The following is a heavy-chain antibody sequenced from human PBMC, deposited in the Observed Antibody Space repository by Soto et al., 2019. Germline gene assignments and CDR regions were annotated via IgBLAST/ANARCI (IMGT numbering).Heavy chain of an antibody. Sequence: SETLSLSCTVSGGSISSYYWSGSRQPPGKGLEWIGYIYYSGSTNYNPSLKSRVTISVDTSKNQFSLKLSSVTAADTAVYYCARDGQYYYGSGSYPYYYYMDVWGKGTTVTVSS. CDR3: ARDGQYYYGSGSYPYYYYMDV. CDR1: GGSISSYY. CDR2: IYYSGST. V-gene: IGHV4-59*01. J-gene: IGHJ6*03. D-gene: IGHD3-10*01.